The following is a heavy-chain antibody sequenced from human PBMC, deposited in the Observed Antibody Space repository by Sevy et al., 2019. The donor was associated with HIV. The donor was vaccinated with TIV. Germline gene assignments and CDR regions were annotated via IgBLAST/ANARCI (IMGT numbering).Heavy chain of an antibody. CDR2: IKQDGSEK. CDR3: VRYKRGSYYYDSDGVDALDI. Sequence: GGSLRLSCAASGITFSSYWMTWVRQTPGKGLAWVANIKQDGSEKYYVDSVKGRFTVSRDNAKNSLYLQMNSLRAEDTAVYYCVRYKRGSYYYDSDGVDALDIWGQGTMVTVSS. CDR1: GITFSSYW. V-gene: IGHV3-7*03. J-gene: IGHJ3*02. D-gene: IGHD3-22*01.